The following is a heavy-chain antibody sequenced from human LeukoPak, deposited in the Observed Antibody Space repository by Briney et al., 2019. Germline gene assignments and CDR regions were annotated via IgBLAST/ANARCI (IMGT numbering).Heavy chain of an antibody. D-gene: IGHD1-7*01. CDR3: ARRLGAGTTSGYNWFDP. Sequence: SKTLSLTCTVSGGSISSYYWSWIRQPPGKGLEWIGYIYYSGSTNYNPSLKSRVTISVDTSKNQFSLKLSSVTAADTAVCYCARRLGAGTTSGYNWFDPWGQGTLVTVSS. CDR2: IYYSGST. J-gene: IGHJ5*02. CDR1: GGSISSYY. V-gene: IGHV4-59*08.